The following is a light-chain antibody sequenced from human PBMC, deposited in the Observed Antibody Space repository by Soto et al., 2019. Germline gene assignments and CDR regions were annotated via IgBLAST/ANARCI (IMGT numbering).Light chain of an antibody. V-gene: IGKV1-5*03. CDR1: QSISSW. J-gene: IGKJ1*01. CDR2: KAS. CDR3: QQYNSYWT. Sequence: DIQMTQSPSTLSASVGDRVTITCRAIQSISSWLAWYQQKPWKAPKLLIYKASSLESGVPSRFSGSGSGTEFTLTISSLQPDDFATYYCQQYNSYWTFGQGTKVEIK.